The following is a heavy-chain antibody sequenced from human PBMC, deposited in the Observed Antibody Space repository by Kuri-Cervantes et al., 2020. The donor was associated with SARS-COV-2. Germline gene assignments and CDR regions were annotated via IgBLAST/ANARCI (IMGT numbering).Heavy chain of an antibody. CDR1: GASISETIFW. CDR3: ARLGTGLPFDS. CDR2: IYYRGNT. Sequence: GSLRLSCIVSGASISETIFWWGWIRQPPGRGLEWIGSIYYRGNTYYNPSLKSRITMSVDTSKSQFSLRLRSATAADTAMYYCARLGTGLPFDSWGQGTLVTVSS. D-gene: IGHD7-27*01. J-gene: IGHJ4*02. V-gene: IGHV4-39*01.